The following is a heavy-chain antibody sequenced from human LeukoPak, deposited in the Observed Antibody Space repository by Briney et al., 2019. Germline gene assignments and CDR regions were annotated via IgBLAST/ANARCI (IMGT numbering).Heavy chain of an antibody. V-gene: IGHV3-23*01. D-gene: IGHD2-21*02. J-gene: IGHJ6*03. CDR3: ARVRGDGILDYYYYYYMDV. CDR1: GFTFSSYG. Sequence: GGSLRLSCAASGFTFSSYGVSWVRQAPGRGLEWVSAFSGCGGSTYYADSVKGRFTISRDNSKNTQYLQMHSLRAEDTAVYYCARVRGDGILDYYYYYYMDVWGKGTTVTISS. CDR2: FSGCGGST.